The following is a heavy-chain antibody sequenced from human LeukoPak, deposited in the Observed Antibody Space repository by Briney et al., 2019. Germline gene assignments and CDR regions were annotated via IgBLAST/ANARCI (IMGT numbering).Heavy chain of an antibody. D-gene: IGHD1-14*01. CDR1: GFTFSSYW. CDR2: INSDGSST. J-gene: IGHJ4*02. V-gene: IGHV3-74*01. CDR3: ARDCEAGAPGYITGFDY. Sequence: GGSLRLSCAASGFTFSSYWMHWVRQAPRKGLVWVSRINSDGSSTSYADSVKGRFTISRDNPKNTLYLQMNSLRAEDTAVYYCARDCEAGAPGYITGFDYWGQGTLVSVSS.